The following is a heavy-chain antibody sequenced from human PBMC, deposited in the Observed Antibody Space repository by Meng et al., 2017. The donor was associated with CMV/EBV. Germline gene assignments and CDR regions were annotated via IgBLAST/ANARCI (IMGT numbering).Heavy chain of an antibody. CDR1: GYSFTSYW. Sequence: KVSCKGSGYSFTSYWIGWVRQMPGKGLEWMGIIYPGDSDTRYSPSFQGQVTISADKSISTAYLQWSSLQASDTAMYYCASRTRTHAFDIWGQGTMVTVSS. J-gene: IGHJ3*02. D-gene: IGHD3/OR15-3a*01. V-gene: IGHV5-51*01. CDR3: ASRTRTHAFDI. CDR2: IYPGDSDT.